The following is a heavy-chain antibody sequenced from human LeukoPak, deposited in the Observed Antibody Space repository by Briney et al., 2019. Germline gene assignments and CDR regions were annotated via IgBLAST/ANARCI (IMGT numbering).Heavy chain of an antibody. J-gene: IGHJ4*02. CDR3: ARDLISGIAAAGLDY. CDR1: GGSISSSSYY. Sequence: SETLSLTCTVSGGSISSSSYYWGWIRQPPGKGLEWIGSIYYSGSTYYNPSLKSRVTISVDTSKNQFSLKLSSVTAADTAVCYCARDLISGIAAAGLDYWGQGTLVTVSS. D-gene: IGHD6-13*01. CDR2: IYYSGST. V-gene: IGHV4-39*02.